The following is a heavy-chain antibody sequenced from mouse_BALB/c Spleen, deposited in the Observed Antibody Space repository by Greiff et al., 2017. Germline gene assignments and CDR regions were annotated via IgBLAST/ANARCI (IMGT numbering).Heavy chain of an antibody. CDR3: ARFDYDVAMDY. Sequence: QVQLQQPGAELVKPGASVKLSCKASGYTFTSYWMHWVKQRPGQGLEWIGEINPSNGRTNYNEKFKSKATLTVDKSSSTAYMQLSSLTSEDSAVYDCARFDYDVAMDYWGQGTSVTVSS. J-gene: IGHJ4*01. CDR1: GYTFTSYW. D-gene: IGHD2-4*01. CDR2: INPSNGRT. V-gene: IGHV1S81*02.